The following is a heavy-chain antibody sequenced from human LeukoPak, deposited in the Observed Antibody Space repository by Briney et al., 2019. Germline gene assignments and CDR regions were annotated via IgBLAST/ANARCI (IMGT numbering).Heavy chain of an antibody. CDR2: INPNSGGT. CDR3: AVVNDSSGYYFDAFDI. Sequence: ASVKVSCKASGYTFTNYFMHWVRQAPGQGLEWMGWINPNSGGTNYAQKFQGWVTMTKDTSISTAYMELSRLRSDDTAVYYCAVVNDSSGYYFDAFDIWGQGTMVTVSS. D-gene: IGHD3-22*01. J-gene: IGHJ3*02. CDR1: GYTFTNYF. V-gene: IGHV1-2*04.